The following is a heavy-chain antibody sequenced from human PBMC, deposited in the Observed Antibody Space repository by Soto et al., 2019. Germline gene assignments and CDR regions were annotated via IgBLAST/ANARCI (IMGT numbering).Heavy chain of an antibody. V-gene: IGHV3-49*03. CDR3: TRDTKRRPNDAFDI. CDR2: IRSKAYGGTT. J-gene: IGHJ3*02. CDR1: GFTFGDYA. Sequence: GGSLRLSCTASGFTFGDYAMSWFRQAPGKGLEWVGFIRSKAYGGTTEYAASVKGRFTISRDDSKSIAYLQMNSLKTEDTAVYYCTRDTKRRPNDAFDIWGQGTMVTVSS. D-gene: IGHD2-2*01.